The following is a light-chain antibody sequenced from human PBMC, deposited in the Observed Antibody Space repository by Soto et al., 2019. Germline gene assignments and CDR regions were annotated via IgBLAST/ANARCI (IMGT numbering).Light chain of an antibody. CDR3: QQYNNWPQT. V-gene: IGKV3-15*01. CDR1: RHASSK. J-gene: IGKJ1*01. CDR2: GAS. Sequence: EIVLTRSPPTRSVSPGERATLFCSPSRHASSKLACCQQKPAQAPRLLLYGASTRAAGIPARFSGSGSGTEFTLPISSLQSEDVAVNYCQQYNNWPQTFGQGTKVDIK.